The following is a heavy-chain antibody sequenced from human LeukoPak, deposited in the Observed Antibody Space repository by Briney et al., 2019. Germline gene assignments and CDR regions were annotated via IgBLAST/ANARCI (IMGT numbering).Heavy chain of an antibody. CDR3: ARDFGDYRVDY. V-gene: IGHV4-4*02. D-gene: IGHD4-17*01. J-gene: IGHJ4*02. Sequence: PSETLSLTCAVSGGSISSSNWWSWVRQPPGKGLEWIGEISHSGSTNYNPSLKSRVAISVDTSKNQFSLRLSSVTAAGTAVYYCARDFGDYRVDYWGQGTLVTVSS. CDR1: GGSISSSNW. CDR2: ISHSGST.